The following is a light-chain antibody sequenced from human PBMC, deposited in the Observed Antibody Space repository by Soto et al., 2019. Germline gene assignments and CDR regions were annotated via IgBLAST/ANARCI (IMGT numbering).Light chain of an antibody. CDR2: GNN. V-gene: IGLV1-40*01. Sequence: QSVLTQPPSVSGAPGQRVTVSCTGSSSNIGAGYDVYSYLQLPGTAPKLLIYGNNNRPSGVPDRFSVSKSGTSASLAITGLQAEDEADYYCQSYDSSLRVVFGGGTKVTVL. J-gene: IGLJ3*02. CDR3: QSYDSSLRVV. CDR1: SSNIGAGYD.